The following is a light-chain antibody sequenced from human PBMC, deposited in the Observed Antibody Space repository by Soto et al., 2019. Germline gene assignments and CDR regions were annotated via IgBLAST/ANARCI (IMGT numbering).Light chain of an antibody. CDR1: QDISNY. J-gene: IGKJ4*01. CDR3: QQYDNLPLT. V-gene: IGKV1-33*01. CDR2: DAS. Sequence: DIQMTQSPSSLSASVGDRVTITCQASQDISNYLNWYQQKPGKAPKLLIYDASNLETGVPSRFSGSGSGTDFSVTISSLQPEDIATYYWQQYDNLPLTFGGGTKVEIK.